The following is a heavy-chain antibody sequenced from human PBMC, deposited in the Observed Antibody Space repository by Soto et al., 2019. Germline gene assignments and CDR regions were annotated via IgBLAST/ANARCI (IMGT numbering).Heavy chain of an antibody. CDR3: EKVGIADRTNWFDT. J-gene: IGHJ5*02. D-gene: IGHD6-6*01. CDR1: GFTFSSYG. V-gene: IGHV3-30*18. Sequence: GSLRLSCAASGFTFSSYGMHWVRQAPGKGLEWVAVISYDGSNKYYADSVKGRFTISRDNSKNTLYLQMNSLRAEDTAVYYCEKVGIADRTNWFDTWGQGTLVTVSS. CDR2: ISYDGSNK.